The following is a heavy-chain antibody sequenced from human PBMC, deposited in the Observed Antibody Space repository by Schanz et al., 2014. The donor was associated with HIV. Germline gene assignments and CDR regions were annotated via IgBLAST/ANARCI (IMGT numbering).Heavy chain of an antibody. J-gene: IGHJ6*02. Sequence: QVQLQQSGAEVKKPGSSVKVSCTASGDGFTTRTISWLRQAPGHALEWMGGIIPIFGAAKNAPKFQGRVTITADESTSTAYMELTGLSSEDAAIYYCARRELGAPRYRSWAGEAHYYGMDVWGQGTTVTVSS. CDR2: IIPIFGAA. V-gene: IGHV1-69*13. CDR1: GDGFTTRT. CDR3: ARRELGAPRYRSWAGEAHYYGMDV. D-gene: IGHD6-13*01.